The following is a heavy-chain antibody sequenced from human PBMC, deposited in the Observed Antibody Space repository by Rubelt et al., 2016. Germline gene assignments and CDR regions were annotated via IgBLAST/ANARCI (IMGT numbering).Heavy chain of an antibody. CDR1: GYSIRSGYY. CDR3: AGEVPAAGAGWFDP. J-gene: IGHJ5*02. CDR2: IYHSGST. D-gene: IGHD2-2*01. Sequence: QVQLQESGPGLVKPSETLSLTCTASGYSIRSGYYWGWIRQPPGKGLEWIGSIYHSGSTYYNPSLKSRVTISVDTAKNQFSLKLSSVTAADPAVFDCAGEVPAAGAGWFDPWGQGTLVTVSS. V-gene: IGHV4-38-2*02.